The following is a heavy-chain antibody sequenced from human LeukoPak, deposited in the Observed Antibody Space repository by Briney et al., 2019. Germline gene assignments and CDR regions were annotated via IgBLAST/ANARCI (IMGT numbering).Heavy chain of an antibody. V-gene: IGHV4-39*01. CDR2: IYYSGST. J-gene: IGHJ4*02. D-gene: IGHD6-13*01. CDR3: ATGEQQLAAFDY. CDR1: GGSISSSSYY. Sequence: PSETLSLTCTVSGGSISSSSYYWGWIRQPPGKGLEWIGSIYYSGSTYYNPSLKSRVTISVGTSKNQFSLKLSSVTAADTAVYYCATGEQQLAAFDYWGQGTLVTVSS.